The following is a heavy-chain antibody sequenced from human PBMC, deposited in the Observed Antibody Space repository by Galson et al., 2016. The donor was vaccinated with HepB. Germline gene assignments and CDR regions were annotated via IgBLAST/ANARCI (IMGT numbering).Heavy chain of an antibody. CDR3: ARKPPGGALDV. J-gene: IGHJ6*02. CDR2: IXXYNXDT. V-gene: IGHV1-18*01. Sequence: VKVSCKASGYTFTSYGISWVRQAPGQGLEXXGWIXXYNXDTNYAQKFQGRVTLTTDTSTTTVYMELRSLGSDDTAVYYCARKPPGGALDVWGQGTTVTVSS. CDR1: GYTFTSYG. D-gene: IGHD3-16*01.